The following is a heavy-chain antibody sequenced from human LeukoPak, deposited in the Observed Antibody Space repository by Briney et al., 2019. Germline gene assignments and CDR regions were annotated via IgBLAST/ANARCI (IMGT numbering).Heavy chain of an antibody. CDR1: GYTFTSYG. Sequence: ASVKVSCKASGYTFTSYGISWVRQAPGQGLEWMGWISAYNGNTNYAQKLQGRVTMTTDTSTSTAYMELRSLRSDDTAVYYCATVHGIAAAGLYAFDIWGQGTMVTVSS. D-gene: IGHD6-13*01. CDR2: ISAYNGNT. J-gene: IGHJ3*02. CDR3: ATVHGIAAAGLYAFDI. V-gene: IGHV1-18*01.